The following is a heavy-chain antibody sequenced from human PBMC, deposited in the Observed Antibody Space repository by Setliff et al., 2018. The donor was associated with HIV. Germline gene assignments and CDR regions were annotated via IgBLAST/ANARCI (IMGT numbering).Heavy chain of an antibody. V-gene: IGHV4-39*01. J-gene: IGHJ5*02. Sequence: SETLSLTCTVSGGSISSGSYYWSWIRQPPGKGLEWIGSIYYSGSTYYNPSLKSRVTISVDTSKNQVSLRLTSVTAADTAVYYCARQSITIFGVVISGFDPWGQGTLVTVSS. CDR2: IYYSGST. CDR3: ARQSITIFGVVISGFDP. D-gene: IGHD3-3*01. CDR1: GGSISSGSYY.